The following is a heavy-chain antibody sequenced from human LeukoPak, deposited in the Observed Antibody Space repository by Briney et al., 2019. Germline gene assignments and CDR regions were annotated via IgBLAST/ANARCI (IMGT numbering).Heavy chain of an antibody. Sequence: PSETLSLTCTVSGGSISSYYWSWIRQPAGKGLEWIGRIYTSGSTNYNPSLKSRVTMSVDTSKNQFSLKLSSVTAADTAVYYCARDPGYCSGGSCYPAYYYGMDVWGQGTTVTVSS. V-gene: IGHV4-4*07. CDR1: GGSISSYY. J-gene: IGHJ6*02. CDR2: IYTSGST. CDR3: ARDPGYCSGGSCYPAYYYGMDV. D-gene: IGHD2-15*01.